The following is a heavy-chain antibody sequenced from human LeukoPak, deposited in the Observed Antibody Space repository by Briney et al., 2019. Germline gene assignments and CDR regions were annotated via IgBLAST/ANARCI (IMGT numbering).Heavy chain of an antibody. CDR2: IWHDGSNK. J-gene: IGHJ4*02. CDR1: ELTFSNYG. CDR3: ATSPAVADPFDY. Sequence: PGRSLRLSCAASELTFSNYGMHWVRQAPGKGLEWVAVIWHDGSNKYYADSVKGRFTISRDNSKNTLYLQMNSLRAEDTAVYYCATSPAVADPFDYWGQGTLVTVSS. V-gene: IGHV3-33*01. D-gene: IGHD6-19*01.